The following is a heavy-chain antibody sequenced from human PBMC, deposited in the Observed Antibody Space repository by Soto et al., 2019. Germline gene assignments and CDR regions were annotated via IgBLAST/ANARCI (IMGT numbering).Heavy chain of an antibody. CDR2: INAGNGNT. Sequence: ASVKVSCKASGYTFTSYAMHWVRQAPGQRLEWMGWINAGNGNTKYSQKFQGRVTITRDTSASTAHMELSSLRSEDTAVYYCATTAPTGKFSSSWSNYYYYGMDVWGQGTTVTASS. J-gene: IGHJ6*02. V-gene: IGHV1-3*01. CDR3: ATTAPTGKFSSSWSNYYYYGMDV. CDR1: GYTFTSYA. D-gene: IGHD6-13*01.